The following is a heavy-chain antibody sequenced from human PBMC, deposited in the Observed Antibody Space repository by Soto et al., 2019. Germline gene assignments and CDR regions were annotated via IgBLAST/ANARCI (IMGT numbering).Heavy chain of an antibody. CDR2: IYYSGST. CDR1: GGSISSYY. J-gene: IGHJ3*01. CDR3: ARVWGGAFDF. Sequence: QVQLQESGPGLVKPSETLSLTCTVSGGSISSYYWSWIRQPPGKGLEWIGYIYYSGSTNYNPSLRGRVTISVDTSKNQFSLNLSSVTAADTAVYYCARVWGGAFDFWGQGTMVTVSS. D-gene: IGHD3-10*01. V-gene: IGHV4-59*01.